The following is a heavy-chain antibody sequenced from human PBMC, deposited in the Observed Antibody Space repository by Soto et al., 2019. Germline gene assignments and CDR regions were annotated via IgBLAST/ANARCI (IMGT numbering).Heavy chain of an antibody. CDR3: AGGRYSSSWYGNYYYGMDV. CDR1: GYRFASYW. Sequence: GEAVKISCKGSGYRFASYWISWVRQMPGKGLEWMGRIDPSDSYTNYSPSFQGHVTISADKSISTAYLQWSSLKASDTAMYYCAGGRYSSSWYGNYYYGMDVWGQGTTVTVSS. CDR2: IDPSDSYT. J-gene: IGHJ6*02. D-gene: IGHD6-13*01. V-gene: IGHV5-10-1*01.